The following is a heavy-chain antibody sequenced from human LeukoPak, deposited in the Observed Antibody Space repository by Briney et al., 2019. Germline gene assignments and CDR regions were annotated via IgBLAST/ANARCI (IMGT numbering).Heavy chain of an antibody. Sequence: AETLSLTCAVYGGSFRGYYWSWIRQPPGKGLEWIGEINHSGSTNYNPSLKSRVTISLDTSMKKFSLKLSSVTAADTAVYYCARGDSRSYEFFYYFDYWGQGTLVTVSS. V-gene: IGHV4-34*01. CDR1: GGSFRGYY. D-gene: IGHD1-26*01. J-gene: IGHJ4*02. CDR3: ARGDSRSYEFFYYFDY. CDR2: INHSGST.